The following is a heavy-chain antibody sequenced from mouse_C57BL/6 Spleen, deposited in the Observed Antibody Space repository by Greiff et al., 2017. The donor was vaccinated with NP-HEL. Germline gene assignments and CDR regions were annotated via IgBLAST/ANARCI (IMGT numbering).Heavy chain of an antibody. CDR3: ARGGYGNYPFYYFDY. CDR1: GYTFTSYW. Sequence: VQLQQPGAELVKPGASVKMSCKASGYTFTSYWITWVKQRPGQGLEWIGDIYPGSGSTNYNEKFKSKATLTVDTSSSTAYMQLSSLTSEDSAVYYCARGGYGNYPFYYFDYWGQGTTLTVSS. J-gene: IGHJ2*01. CDR2: IYPGSGST. D-gene: IGHD2-10*02. V-gene: IGHV1-55*01.